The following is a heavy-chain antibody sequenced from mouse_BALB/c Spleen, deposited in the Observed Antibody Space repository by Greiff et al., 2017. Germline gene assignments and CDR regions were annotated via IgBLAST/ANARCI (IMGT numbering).Heavy chain of an antibody. D-gene: IGHD2-4*01. J-gene: IGHJ2*01. CDR2: ISSGGST. Sequence: EVNLVESGGGLVKPGGSLKLSCAASGFTFSSYAMSWVRQTPEKRLEWVASISSGGSTYYPDSVKGRFTISRDNARNILYLQMSSLRSEDTAMYYCARGYDYDYFDYWGQGTTLTVSS. CDR3: ARGYDYDYFDY. V-gene: IGHV5-6-5*01. CDR1: GFTFSSYA.